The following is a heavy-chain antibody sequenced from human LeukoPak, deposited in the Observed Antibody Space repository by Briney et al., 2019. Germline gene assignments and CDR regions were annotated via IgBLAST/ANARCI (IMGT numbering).Heavy chain of an antibody. Sequence: SETLSLTCTVSGGSISSYYWSWIRQPPGKGLEWIGEINHSGSTNYNPSLKSRVTISVDTSKNQFSLKLSSVTAADTAVYYCARGGDYGGNIGIGYWGQGTLVTVSS. J-gene: IGHJ4*02. CDR3: ARGGDYGGNIGIGY. CDR2: INHSGST. D-gene: IGHD4-23*01. V-gene: IGHV4-34*01. CDR1: GGSISSYY.